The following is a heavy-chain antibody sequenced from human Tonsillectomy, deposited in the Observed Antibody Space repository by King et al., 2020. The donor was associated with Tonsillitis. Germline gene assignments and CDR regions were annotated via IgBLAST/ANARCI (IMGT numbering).Heavy chain of an antibody. Sequence: QVQLVESGGGVVQPGRSLRLSCAASGFTFSNTGMHWVRQARGRGLEWVAVISTDGRNKFYADSVKGRFTVSRDNSKNTLYLEMNSLRAGDTALYYCTKEEMTTIFNFDYWGQGTLVTVSS. CDR2: ISTDGRNK. CDR3: TKEEMTTIFNFDY. D-gene: IGHD5-24*01. V-gene: IGHV3-30*18. CDR1: GFTFSNTG. J-gene: IGHJ4*02.